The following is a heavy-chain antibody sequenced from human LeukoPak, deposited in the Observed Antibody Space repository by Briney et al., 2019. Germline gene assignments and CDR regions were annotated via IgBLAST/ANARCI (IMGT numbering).Heavy chain of an antibody. CDR3: ARDGEATYYYGSGSGNYFDY. CDR1: GGTFSSYA. D-gene: IGHD3-10*01. V-gene: IGHV1-69*13. J-gene: IGHJ4*02. CDR2: IIPIFGTA. Sequence: SVKVSCKASGGTFSSYAISWVRQAPGQGLEWMGGIIPIFGTANYAQKFQGRVTITADESTSTAYMELSSLRSEDTAAYCCARDGEATYYYGSGSGNYFDYWGQGTLVTVSS.